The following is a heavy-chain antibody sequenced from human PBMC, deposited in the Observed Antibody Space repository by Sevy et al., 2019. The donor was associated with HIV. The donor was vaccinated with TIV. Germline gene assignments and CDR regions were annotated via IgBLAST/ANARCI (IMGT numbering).Heavy chain of an antibody. Sequence: ASVKVSCKASGYTFTSYDINWVRQATGQGLEWMGWMNPNSGNTGYAQKFQGRVTMTRNTSISTAYMELSSLRSEDTAVYYCAGRPEKGKYYYDSSGYYYGAYAFDIWGQGTMVTVSS. CDR3: AGRPEKGKYYYDSSGYYYGAYAFDI. CDR1: GYTFTSYD. V-gene: IGHV1-8*01. D-gene: IGHD3-22*01. J-gene: IGHJ3*02. CDR2: MNPNSGNT.